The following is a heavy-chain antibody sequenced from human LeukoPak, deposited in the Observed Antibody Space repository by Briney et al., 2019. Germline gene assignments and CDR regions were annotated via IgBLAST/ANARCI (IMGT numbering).Heavy chain of an antibody. J-gene: IGHJ4*02. Sequence: SVKVSCTASGGTFSIYAISWVRQAPGQGLEWMGGIIPIFGTANYAQKFQGRVTITAGESTSTAYMELSSLRSEDTAVYYCAATSYGHYWGQGTLVTVSS. D-gene: IGHD1-26*01. V-gene: IGHV1-69*13. CDR2: IIPIFGTA. CDR1: GGTFSIYA. CDR3: AATSYGHY.